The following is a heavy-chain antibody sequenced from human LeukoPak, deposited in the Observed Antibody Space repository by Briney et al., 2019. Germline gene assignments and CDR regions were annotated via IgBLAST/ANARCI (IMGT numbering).Heavy chain of an antibody. Sequence: GGSLRLSCAASGFTFSSYGMHWVRQAPGQGLEWMGWINPNSGGTNYAQKFQGRVTMTRDTSISTAYMELSRLRSDDTAVYYCARDSGEQQLVMNWFDPWGQGTLVTVSS. CDR3: ARDSGEQQLVMNWFDP. J-gene: IGHJ5*02. D-gene: IGHD6-13*01. CDR2: INPNSGGT. V-gene: IGHV1-2*02. CDR1: GFTFSSYG.